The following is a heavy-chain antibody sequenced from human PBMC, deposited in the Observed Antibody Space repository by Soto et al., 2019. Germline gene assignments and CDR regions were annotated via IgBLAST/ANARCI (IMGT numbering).Heavy chain of an antibody. CDR2: ISAYNGNT. D-gene: IGHD3-16*01. V-gene: IGHV1-18*01. J-gene: IGHJ4*02. CDR1: GYTFTNFG. CDR3: ARGGTPIDY. Sequence: QVQLVQSGAEVKKPGASVKVSCKASGYTFTNFGLNWVRQAPGQGLEWMGWISAYNGNTNYAQNFQGRVTMTTDTSTSTACMALRSLRSDDTAVYYWARGGTPIDYWGQGTLVTVSS.